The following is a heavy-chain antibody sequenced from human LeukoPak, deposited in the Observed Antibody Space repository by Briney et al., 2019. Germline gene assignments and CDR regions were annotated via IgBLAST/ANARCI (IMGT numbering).Heavy chain of an antibody. CDR1: GFTFDDYA. Sequence: PGGSLRLSCAASGFTFDDYAMHWVRQAPGKGLEWVSGISWNSGSIGYADSVKGRFTISRDNAKNSLYLQMNSLRAEDMALYYCAKASSSSRFYYMDVWGKGTTVTVSS. CDR2: ISWNSGSI. CDR3: AKASSSSRFYYMDV. D-gene: IGHD6-13*01. J-gene: IGHJ6*03. V-gene: IGHV3-9*03.